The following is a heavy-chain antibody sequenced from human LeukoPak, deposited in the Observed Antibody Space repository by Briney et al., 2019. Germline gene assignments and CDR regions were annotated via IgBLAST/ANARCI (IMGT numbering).Heavy chain of an antibody. V-gene: IGHV3-23*01. Sequence: GGSLRLSCAASGFTFSSYAMSWVRQAPGKGLEWVSAISGSGGSTYYADSVKGRFTISRDNSKNTLYLQMNSLRAEDTAVYYCAKRMREDSSSWYGRAFDIWGQGTMVTVSS. CDR3: AKRMREDSSSWYGRAFDI. J-gene: IGHJ3*02. CDR1: GFTFSSYA. CDR2: ISGSGGST. D-gene: IGHD6-13*01.